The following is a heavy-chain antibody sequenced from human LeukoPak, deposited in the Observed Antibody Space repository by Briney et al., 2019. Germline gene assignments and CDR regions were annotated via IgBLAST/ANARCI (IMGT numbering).Heavy chain of an antibody. Sequence: SGTLSLTCTVSGGSISLYSWNWIRQPAGKGLEWIGRIFTSGITNYTPSLKSRATMSVDTSKSQFSLALSSVTAADTAVYYYARENSGGYYNPLGYIDVWGKGTPVTVSS. CDR1: GGSISLYS. CDR2: IFTSGIT. J-gene: IGHJ6*03. D-gene: IGHD3-10*01. CDR3: ARENSGGYYNPLGYIDV. V-gene: IGHV4-4*07.